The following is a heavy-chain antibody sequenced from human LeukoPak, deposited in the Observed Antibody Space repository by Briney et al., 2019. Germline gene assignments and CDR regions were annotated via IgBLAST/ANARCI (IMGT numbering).Heavy chain of an antibody. J-gene: IGHJ4*02. CDR3: ARQEGVGAFDF. CDR1: GDSISSSGYY. D-gene: IGHD1-26*01. V-gene: IGHV4-39*01. CDR2: LYYSGST. Sequence: SETLSLTCTVSGDSISSSGYYWGWIRQPPGKGLEWIASLYYSGSTYYNPSLKSRVTISLDTSKSHFSLKLTSVTAADTAVYYCARQEGVGAFDFWGQGSLVTVSS.